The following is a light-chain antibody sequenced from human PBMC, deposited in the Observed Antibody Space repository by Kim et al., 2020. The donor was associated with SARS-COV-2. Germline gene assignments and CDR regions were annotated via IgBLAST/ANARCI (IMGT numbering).Light chain of an antibody. CDR1: KLGDKY. Sequence: ESPGQTASITCSGDKLGDKYACWYQQKPGQSPVLVIYQDSKRPSGIPERFSGSNSGNTATLTISGTQAMDEADYYCQAWDRSTVVFGGGTQLTVL. CDR2: QDS. V-gene: IGLV3-1*01. J-gene: IGLJ2*01. CDR3: QAWDRSTVV.